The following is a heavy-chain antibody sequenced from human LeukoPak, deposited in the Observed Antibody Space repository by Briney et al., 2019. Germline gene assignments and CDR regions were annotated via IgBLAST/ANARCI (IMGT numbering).Heavy chain of an antibody. CDR2: ISSNGGST. V-gene: IGHV3-64*02. CDR1: GFTFSSYA. Sequence: GGSLRLSCAASGFTFSSYAMHWVRQAPGKGLEYVSAISSNGGSTYYADSVKGRFTVSRDNSKNTLYLQMGSLRAEGMAVYYCARGSLNPYYDYWGQGTLVTVSS. CDR3: ARGSLNPYYDY. J-gene: IGHJ4*02. D-gene: IGHD1-14*01.